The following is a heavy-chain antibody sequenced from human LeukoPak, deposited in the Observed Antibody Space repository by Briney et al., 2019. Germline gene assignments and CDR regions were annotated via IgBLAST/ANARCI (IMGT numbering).Heavy chain of an antibody. CDR3: ARRRTYYDYVWGSYRYERQVYYFDY. V-gene: IGHV4-34*01. CDR2: INHRGST. J-gene: IGHJ4*02. Sequence: PSETLSLTCAVYGGSFSGYYWSWVRQPPVKGLEWIGEINHRGSTNYNPSLKSRVTISVDTSKNQFSLKLSSVTAADTAVYYCARRRTYYDYVWGSYRYERQVYYFDYWGQGTLVTVSS. CDR1: GGSFSGYY. D-gene: IGHD3-16*02.